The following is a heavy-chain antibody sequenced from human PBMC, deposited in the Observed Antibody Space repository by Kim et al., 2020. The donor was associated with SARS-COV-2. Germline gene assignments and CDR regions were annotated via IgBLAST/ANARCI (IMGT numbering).Heavy chain of an antibody. CDR1: GFTFSNAW. V-gene: IGHV3-15*01. CDR3: TTDPVGWGYCSSTSCSIFDY. J-gene: IGHJ4*02. D-gene: IGHD2-2*01. CDR2: IKSKTDGGTT. Sequence: GGSLRLSCAASGFTFSNAWMSWVRQAPGKGLEWVGRIKSKTDGGTTDYAAPVKGRFTISRDDSKNTLYLQMNSLKTEDTAVYYCTTDPVGWGYCSSTSCSIFDYWGQGTLVTVSS.